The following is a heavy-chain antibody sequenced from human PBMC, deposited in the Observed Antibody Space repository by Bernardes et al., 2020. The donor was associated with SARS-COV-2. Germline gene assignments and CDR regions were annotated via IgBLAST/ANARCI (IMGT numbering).Heavy chain of an antibody. J-gene: IGHJ4*02. Sequence: VGSLRLSCAASGFTFSSYSMNWVRQAPGKGLEWVSYISSSSNTIYYTDSVKGRFTISRDNAKNSLYLQMNSLSDEDTAVYYCTGSGRTVGWGQGTLVTVSS. V-gene: IGHV3-48*02. CDR3: TGSGRTVG. D-gene: IGHD6-19*01. CDR2: ISSSSNTI. CDR1: GFTFSSYS.